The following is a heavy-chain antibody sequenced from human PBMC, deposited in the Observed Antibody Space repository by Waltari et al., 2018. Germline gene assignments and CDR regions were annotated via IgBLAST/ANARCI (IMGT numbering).Heavy chain of an antibody. V-gene: IGHV3-33*01. CDR3: ARDRSSDFYYGMDV. CDR2: IRYDGSIK. J-gene: IGHJ6*02. Sequence: QEQLVESGGGVVQPGGSLRLSCAASGFTPSNRDMNWVRQAPGKGLEWVAVIRYDGSIKKYGDSVKGRFTISKDNSKNTLDLQMNSLRVEDTAVYYCARDRSSDFYYGMDVWGQGTTVTVSS. CDR1: GFTPSNRD. D-gene: IGHD3-10*01.